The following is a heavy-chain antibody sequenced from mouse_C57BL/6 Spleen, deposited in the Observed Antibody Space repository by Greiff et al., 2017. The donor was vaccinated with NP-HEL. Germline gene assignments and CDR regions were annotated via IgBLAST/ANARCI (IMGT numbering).Heavy chain of an antibody. CDR3: ARSLFTRDV. V-gene: IGHV1-82*01. J-gene: IGHJ1*03. CDR2: IYPGDGDT. CDR1: GYAFSSSW. Sequence: ESGPELVKPGASVKISCKASGYAFSSSWMNWVKQRPGKGLEWIGRIYPGDGDTNYNGKFKGKATLTADKSSSTAYMQLSSLTSEDSAVYFCARSLFTRDVWGTGTTVTVSS.